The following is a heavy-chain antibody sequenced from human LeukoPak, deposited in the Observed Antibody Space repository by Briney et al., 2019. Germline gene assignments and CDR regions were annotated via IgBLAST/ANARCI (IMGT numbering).Heavy chain of an antibody. CDR3: ARTTTQNFYDSSGRGAFDI. J-gene: IGHJ3*02. D-gene: IGHD3-22*01. Sequence: GGSLRLSCTASGFTFGDYAMSWVRQAPGKGLEWVANIKQDGSEKYYVDSVKGRFTISRDNAKNSLYLQMNSLRAEDTAVYYCARTTTQNFYDSSGRGAFDIWGQGTMVTVSS. CDR1: GFTFGDYA. V-gene: IGHV3-7*01. CDR2: IKQDGSEK.